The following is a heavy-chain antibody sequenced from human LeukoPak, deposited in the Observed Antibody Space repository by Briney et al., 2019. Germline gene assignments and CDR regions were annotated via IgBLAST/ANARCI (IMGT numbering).Heavy chain of an antibody. Sequence: PGGSLRLSCAASGFIFSDHYMSWIRQAPGKGREWVSYISTSGSYTNYADSVKGRFTISRDNAKNSLYLQMNSLRADDTAMYYCAKEGYSGYYAFDIWGQGTMVTVSS. D-gene: IGHD5-12*01. CDR1: GFIFSDHY. CDR2: ISTSGSYT. CDR3: AKEGYSGYYAFDI. V-gene: IGHV3-11*05. J-gene: IGHJ3*02.